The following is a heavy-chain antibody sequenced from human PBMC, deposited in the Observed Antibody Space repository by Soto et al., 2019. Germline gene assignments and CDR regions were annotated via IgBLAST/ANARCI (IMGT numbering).Heavy chain of an antibody. V-gene: IGHV1-69*02. CDR2: IIPILGIA. CDR1: GGTFSSYT. CDR3: ATALGYPEVGGREYYFDY. D-gene: IGHD3-16*01. Sequence: GVSVKVSCKASGGTFSSYTISWVRQAPGQGLEWMGRIIPILGIANYAQKFQGRVTITEDTSTSTAYMELSSLRSEDTAVYYCATALGYPEVGGREYYFDYWGQGTLVTVSS. J-gene: IGHJ4*02.